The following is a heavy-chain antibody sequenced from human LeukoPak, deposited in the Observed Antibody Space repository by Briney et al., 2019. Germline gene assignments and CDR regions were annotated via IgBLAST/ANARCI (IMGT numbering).Heavy chain of an antibody. CDR1: GFTFSNYW. CDR2: IKQDGSEK. CDR3: ARGDDSGYYDYFDY. D-gene: IGHD3-22*01. V-gene: IGHV3-7*03. J-gene: IGHJ4*02. Sequence: GGSLRLSCAASGFTFSNYWMTWVRQAPGKGLEWVASIKQDGSEKYYVDSVKGRFTFSRDNAKNSLYLQMDSLRAEDTAVYYCARGDDSGYYDYFDYWGQGALVTVSS.